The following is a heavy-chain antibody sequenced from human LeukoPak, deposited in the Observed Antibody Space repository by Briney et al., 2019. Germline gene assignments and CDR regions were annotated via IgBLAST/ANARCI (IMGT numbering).Heavy chain of an antibody. V-gene: IGHV3-21*05. CDR3: ARDDNWGFDY. CDR2: TRGSGSGMGSGN. J-gene: IGHJ4*02. Sequence: PGGSLRLSCAASGFAFSDFGMNWVRQAPGKGLEWVANTRGSGSGMGSGNYYAVSVKGRFTISRDDAKNSLYLQMNSLRAEDTAFYYCARDDNWGFDYWGQGALVTVSS. D-gene: IGHD7-27*01. CDR1: GFAFSDFG.